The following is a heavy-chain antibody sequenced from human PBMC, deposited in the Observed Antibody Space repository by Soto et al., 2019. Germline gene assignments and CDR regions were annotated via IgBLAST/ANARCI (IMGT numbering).Heavy chain of an antibody. Sequence: QVQLVQSGAEVKKPGASVKVSCKASGYTFTSYDINWVGQATGQGLEWMGWMNPNSGNTGYAQKFQGRVTMSRNTSISTAYMELSSLRSEDTAVYYCARGSYYDILTGYWEPYNWFYPWGQGTLVTVSS. CDR1: GYTFTSYD. CDR3: ARGSYYDILTGYWEPYNWFYP. CDR2: MNPNSGNT. J-gene: IGHJ5*02. D-gene: IGHD3-9*01. V-gene: IGHV1-8*01.